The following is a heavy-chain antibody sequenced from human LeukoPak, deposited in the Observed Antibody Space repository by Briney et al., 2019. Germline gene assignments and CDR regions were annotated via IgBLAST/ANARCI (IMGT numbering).Heavy chain of an antibody. J-gene: IGHJ4*02. CDR3: ARITTGTIDY. D-gene: IGHD1-1*01. CDR1: GFTVSSNY. Sequence: GGSLRLSCAASGFTVSSNYMTWVRQAPGKGLEWVSVSYSGGSTYYADSVKGRFTISRDNSKNTLYLQMNSLRAEDTAVYYCARITTGTIDYWGQGTLVTVSS. CDR2: SYSGGST. V-gene: IGHV3-53*01.